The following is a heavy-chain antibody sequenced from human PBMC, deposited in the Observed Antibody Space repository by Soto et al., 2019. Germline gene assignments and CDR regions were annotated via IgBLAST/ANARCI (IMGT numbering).Heavy chain of an antibody. CDR2: INAGNGNT. CDR1: GYTFTSYA. J-gene: IGHJ4*02. CDR3: AADSYYESNGTKGRIY. V-gene: IGHV1-3*01. D-gene: IGHD3-22*01. Sequence: ASVKVSCKASGYTFTSYARHWVRQAPGQRLEWMGWINAGNGNTKYSQKFQGRVTITRDTSTSTAYMELSSLRSEDTAVYYCAADSYYESNGTKGRIYWGQGTLVTVSS.